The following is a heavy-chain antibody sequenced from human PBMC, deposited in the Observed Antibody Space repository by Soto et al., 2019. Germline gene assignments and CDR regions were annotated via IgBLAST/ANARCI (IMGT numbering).Heavy chain of an antibody. CDR3: ARTTYCSGGSCYSAFDI. J-gene: IGHJ3*02. V-gene: IGHV1-18*01. CDR1: GCTFTSYG. Sequence: ASVKVSCKASGCTFTSYGISWVRQAPGQGLEWMGWISAYNGNTNYAQKLQGRVTMTTDTSTSTAYMELRSLRSDDTAVYYCARTTYCSGGSCYSAFDIWGQGTMVTVSS. D-gene: IGHD2-15*01. CDR2: ISAYNGNT.